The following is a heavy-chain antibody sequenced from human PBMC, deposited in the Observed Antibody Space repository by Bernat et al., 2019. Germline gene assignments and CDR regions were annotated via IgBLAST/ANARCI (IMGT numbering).Heavy chain of an antibody. D-gene: IGHD3-10*01. J-gene: IGHJ4*02. CDR2: IYHSGST. Sequence: QVQLQESGPGLVKPSETLSLTCAVSGYSISSGYYWGWIRQPPGKGLEWIGSIYHSGSTYYNPSLKSRVTISVDTSKNQFSLKLSSVTAADTAVYYCARAYEGVGPDYWGQGTLVTVSS. CDR3: ARAYEGVGPDY. CDR1: GYSISSGYY. V-gene: IGHV4-38-2*01.